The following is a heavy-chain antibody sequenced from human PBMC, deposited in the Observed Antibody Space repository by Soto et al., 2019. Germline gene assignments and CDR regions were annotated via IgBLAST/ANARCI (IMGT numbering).Heavy chain of an antibody. V-gene: IGHV1-2*04. Sequence: GASVKVSCKASGYTFTGYYMHWVRQAPGQGLEWMGWINPNSGGTNYAQKFQGWVTMTRDTSISTAYMELSRLRSDDTAVYYCARALGYSSGWFPVDYWGQGTLVTVSS. CDR3: ARALGYSSGWFPVDY. J-gene: IGHJ4*02. CDR2: INPNSGGT. CDR1: GYTFTGYY. D-gene: IGHD6-19*01.